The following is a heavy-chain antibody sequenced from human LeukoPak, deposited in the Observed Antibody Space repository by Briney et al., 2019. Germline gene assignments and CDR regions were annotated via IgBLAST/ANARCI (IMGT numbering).Heavy chain of an antibody. D-gene: IGHD2-2*01. CDR1: GGSISSYY. CDR3: ARGGVPGAGNWFDP. Sequence: SETLSLTCTVSGGSISSYYWNWIRQPAGKGLEWIGRVYTSGATKYTPSLKSRVTMSVDTSKNQFSLKLSSVIAADAAVYYCARGGVPGAGNWFDPWGQGTLVTVSS. V-gene: IGHV4-4*07. CDR2: VYTSGAT. J-gene: IGHJ5*02.